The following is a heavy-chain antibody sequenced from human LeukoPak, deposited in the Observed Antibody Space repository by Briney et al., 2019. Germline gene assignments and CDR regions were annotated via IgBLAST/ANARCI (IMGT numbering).Heavy chain of an antibody. Sequence: SGTLSLTCDVSGGSISTSNWWTWVRQSPGKGLEWIGEIFYSGTTNYNPSLKSRVTISVETAKNQFSLRLSSVTAADTAVYYCARVRNWGRWFDPWGQGTLVTVSS. V-gene: IGHV4-4*02. J-gene: IGHJ5*02. CDR2: IFYSGTT. D-gene: IGHD3-16*01. CDR1: GGSISTSNW. CDR3: ARVRNWGRWFDP.